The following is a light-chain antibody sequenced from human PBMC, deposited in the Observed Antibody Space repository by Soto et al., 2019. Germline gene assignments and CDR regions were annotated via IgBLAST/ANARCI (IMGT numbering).Light chain of an antibody. CDR3: QQYNNWPPLT. J-gene: IGKJ4*01. CDR2: GAS. Sequence: EIVMTQSPATLSVSPGDRVTLSCRASQNIDNNLAWYQQRPGQPPRLLIYGASTRANGIPARFSGSGSGTEFTLTISSLQSEDFAVYRCQQYNNWPPLTFGGGTKVEIK. CDR1: QNIDNN. V-gene: IGKV3D-15*01.